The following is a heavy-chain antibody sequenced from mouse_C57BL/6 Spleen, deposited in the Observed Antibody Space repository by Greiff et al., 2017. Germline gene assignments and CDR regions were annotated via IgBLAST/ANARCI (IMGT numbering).Heavy chain of an antibody. CDR3: ARYYKDAMDY. D-gene: IGHD2-12*01. V-gene: IGHV1-64*01. CDR2: IHPNSGST. J-gene: IGHJ4*01. Sequence: QVQLQQPGAELVKPGASVKLSCKASGYTFTSYWMHWVKQRPGQGLEWIGMIHPNSGSTNYNEKFKSKATLTVDKSSSTAYMQLSSLTSEDAAVYYCARYYKDAMDYWGQGTSVTVSS. CDR1: GYTFTSYW.